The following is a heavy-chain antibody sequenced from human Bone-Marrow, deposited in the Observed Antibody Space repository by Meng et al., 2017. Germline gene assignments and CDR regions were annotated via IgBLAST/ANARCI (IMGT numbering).Heavy chain of an antibody. CDR1: GGSYCSSSSY. Sequence: RVEASVPRLVSASETLSLTCNCSGGSYCSSSSYWSGSRQQPGSGLEWIVYIYYSGSTNYNTSLMSRVTTLVVTSKNQFSLKMSCVTAAETAVYYCAGVCHGLATIFGYFDLWGRGTLVTVSS. V-gene: IGHV4-61*01. CDR3: AGVCHGLATIFGYFDL. D-gene: IGHD5-24*01. J-gene: IGHJ2*01. CDR2: IYYSGST.